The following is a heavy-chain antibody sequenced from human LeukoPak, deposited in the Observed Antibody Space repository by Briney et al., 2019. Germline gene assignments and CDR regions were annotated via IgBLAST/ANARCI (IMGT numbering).Heavy chain of an antibody. J-gene: IGHJ6*02. D-gene: IGHD3-22*01. Sequence: ASVKLSFNSAGYTFTSYYMPWVRQAPGQGLEWMGIINLSGGSTSYAQNFQGRVTMTRDTSTSTVYMELSSLRSEDTAVYYCARECTMILFNRNLCYYYGMDVWGQGTTVTVSS. V-gene: IGHV1-46*01. CDR3: ARECTMILFNRNLCYYYGMDV. CDR1: GYTFTSYY. CDR2: INLSGGST.